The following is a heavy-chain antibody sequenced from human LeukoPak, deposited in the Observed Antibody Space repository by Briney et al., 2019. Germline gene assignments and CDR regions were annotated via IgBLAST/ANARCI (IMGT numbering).Heavy chain of an antibody. J-gene: IGHJ4*02. CDR1: GGSISSYY. D-gene: IGHD3-10*01. Sequence: SSETLSLTCTVSGGSISSYYWSWIRQPPGKGLEWIGFIFYSGTTNYNPSLKSRVTISVDTSKNQFSLKLSSVTAADTAVYYCGRDVGVSMVRGVSDYWGQGTLVTVSS. CDR3: GRDVGVSMVRGVSDY. CDR2: IFYSGTT. V-gene: IGHV4-59*01.